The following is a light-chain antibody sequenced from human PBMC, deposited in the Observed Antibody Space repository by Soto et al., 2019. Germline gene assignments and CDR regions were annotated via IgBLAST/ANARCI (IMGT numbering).Light chain of an antibody. CDR3: QQYKNWPPIT. CDR2: GAS. V-gene: IGKV3D-15*01. Sequence: EIMMTQSPPTLSVSPGETATLSRRASQSVSSSLAGYQQKPGQAPRLRVYGASNRATGIPARFSGSGCGTEFTLTISSLQSEDFAVYYGQQYKNWPPITFGQWTRLEN. J-gene: IGKJ5*01. CDR1: QSVSSS.